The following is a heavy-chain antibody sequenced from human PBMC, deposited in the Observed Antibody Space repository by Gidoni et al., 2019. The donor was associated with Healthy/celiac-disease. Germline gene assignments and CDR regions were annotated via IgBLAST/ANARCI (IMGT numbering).Heavy chain of an antibody. CDR2: ISSSGSTI. Sequence: EVQLVESGGGLVQPGGSLRLSCAASDFTFSSYEMNWVRQAPGKGLEWVSYISSSGSTIYYADSVKGRFTISRDNAKNSLYLQMNSLRAEDTAVYYCARDSYYDFWSGYLKQNVFDIWGQGTMVTVSS. CDR3: ARDSYYDFWSGYLKQNVFDI. V-gene: IGHV3-48*03. D-gene: IGHD3-3*01. CDR1: DFTFSSYE. J-gene: IGHJ3*02.